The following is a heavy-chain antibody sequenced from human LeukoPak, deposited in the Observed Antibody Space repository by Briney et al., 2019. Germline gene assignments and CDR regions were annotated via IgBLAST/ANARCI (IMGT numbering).Heavy chain of an antibody. CDR3: AKAVQEYYGIPVD. V-gene: IGHV3-23*01. D-gene: IGHD6-19*01. J-gene: IGHJ4*02. Sequence: PGGSLRLSCAASGFTFSSYAMSWVRQAPGKGLEWVSAISGRGVSTYGDSVKGRFTISRDSSKSTLYLQMNSLRGEDTAIYYCAKAVQEYYGIPVDWGQGTLVTVSS. CDR2: ISGRGVST. CDR1: GFTFSSYA.